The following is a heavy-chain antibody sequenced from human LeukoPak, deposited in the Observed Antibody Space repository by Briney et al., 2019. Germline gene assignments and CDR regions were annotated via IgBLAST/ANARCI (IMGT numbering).Heavy chain of an antibody. CDR3: ASGGLYSGSYHFDY. J-gene: IGHJ4*02. D-gene: IGHD1-26*01. CDR2: ISYDGSNK. CDR1: GFTFSSYA. Sequence: GSLRLSCAASGFTFSSYAMHWVRQAPGKGLEWVAVISYDGSNKYYADSVKGRFTISRDNSKNTLYLQMNSLRAEDTAVYYCASGGLYSGSYHFDYWGQGTLVTVSS. V-gene: IGHV3-30*04.